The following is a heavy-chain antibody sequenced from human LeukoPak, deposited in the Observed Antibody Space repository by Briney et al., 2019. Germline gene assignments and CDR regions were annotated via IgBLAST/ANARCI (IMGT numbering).Heavy chain of an antibody. CDR1: GYTFTDYY. Sequence: VSVKVSCKASGYTFTDYYIHWLRQAPGQGLEWMGWINPNSGGTNYAQKFQGRVTMTSDTSITTAYMDLSSLISDDTDVYYCARGAGTPSSTSYNWFDHWGQGTLVTVSS. D-gene: IGHD2-2*01. J-gene: IGHJ5*02. CDR2: INPNSGGT. V-gene: IGHV1-2*02. CDR3: ARGAGTPSSTSYNWFDH.